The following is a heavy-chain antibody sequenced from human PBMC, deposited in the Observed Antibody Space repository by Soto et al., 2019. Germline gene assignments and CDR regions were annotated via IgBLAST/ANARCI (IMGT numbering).Heavy chain of an antibody. Sequence: ASVKVSCKASGYTFTSYGISWVRQAPGQGLEWMGWISAYNGNTNYAQKLQGRVTMTTDTSTSTAYMELRSLRSDDTAVYYCARHLLTNFYYYMDVWGKGTTVTVSS. CDR2: ISAYNGNT. CDR3: ARHLLTNFYYYMDV. J-gene: IGHJ6*03. CDR1: GYTFTSYG. D-gene: IGHD2-15*01. V-gene: IGHV1-18*01.